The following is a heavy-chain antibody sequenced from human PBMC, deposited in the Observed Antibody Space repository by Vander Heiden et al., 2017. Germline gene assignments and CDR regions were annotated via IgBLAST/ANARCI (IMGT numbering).Heavy chain of an antibody. V-gene: IGHV5-51*01. D-gene: IGHD2-15*01. Sequence: VQLLQSGPEVTKPGVSLKISCKGSAYSFSTYWIGWVRQKAGKGLEWMGIIYPDDPDTRYSPSFRGQVAIIAGTSISPAYLHWRRLKASDTAMNSGARARRHCSGGSCAYSCDYWGQGSLVTVPS. CDR2: IYPDDPDT. CDR1: AYSFSTYW. CDR3: ARARRHCSGGSCAYSCDY. J-gene: IGHJ4*02.